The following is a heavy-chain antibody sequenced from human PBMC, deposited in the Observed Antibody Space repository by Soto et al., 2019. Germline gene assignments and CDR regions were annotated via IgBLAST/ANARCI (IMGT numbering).Heavy chain of an antibody. CDR3: ARGDIVLVPAAILGHFDY. V-gene: IGHV3-30-3*01. CDR1: GFTFSSYA. Sequence: QVQLVESGGGVVQPGRSLRLSCAASGFTFSSYAMHWVRQAPGKGLEWVAVISYDGSNKYYADSVKGRFTISRDNSKNTLYLQVNSLRAEDTAVYYCARGDIVLVPAAILGHFDYWGQGTLVTVSS. D-gene: IGHD2-2*01. J-gene: IGHJ4*02. CDR2: ISYDGSNK.